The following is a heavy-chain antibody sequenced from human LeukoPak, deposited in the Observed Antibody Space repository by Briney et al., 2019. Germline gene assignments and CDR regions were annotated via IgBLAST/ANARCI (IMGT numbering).Heavy chain of an antibody. J-gene: IGHJ4*02. Sequence: GGSLRLSCAASGFIFDDYAMHWVRQAPGRGLEWVSGINWNGGSTGYADSVKGRFTISRDNAKNSLYLQMNSLRAEDTALYYCARGYVLLWFGELFGGQGTLVTVSS. CDR3: ARGYVLLWFGELF. CDR2: INWNGGST. D-gene: IGHD3-10*01. V-gene: IGHV3-20*04. CDR1: GFIFDDYA.